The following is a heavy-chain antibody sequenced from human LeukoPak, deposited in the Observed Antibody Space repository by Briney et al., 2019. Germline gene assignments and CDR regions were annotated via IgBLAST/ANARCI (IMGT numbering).Heavy chain of an antibody. D-gene: IGHD6-19*01. CDR1: RFSFSSYA. J-gene: IGHJ4*02. Sequence: PGGSLRLSCAASRFSFSSYAMSWVRQAPGKGLEWVSGISGNAGSTYYADSVKGRFTISRDNSKNTLYLQMNSLRAEDTAIYYCAKLSGAVAGTLDYWGQGTLVTVSS. CDR3: AKLSGAVAGTLDY. CDR2: ISGNAGST. V-gene: IGHV3-23*01.